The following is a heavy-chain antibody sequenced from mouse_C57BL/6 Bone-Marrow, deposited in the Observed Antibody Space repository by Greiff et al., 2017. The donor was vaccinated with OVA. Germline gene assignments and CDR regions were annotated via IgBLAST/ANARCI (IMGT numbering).Heavy chain of an antibody. D-gene: IGHD1-1*01. J-gene: IGHJ2*01. CDR3: ARVPYYGSSYFDY. Sequence: EVQLQESGGGLVKPGGSLKLSCAASGFTFSSYAMSWVRQTPEKRLEWVATISDGGSYTYYPDNVKGRFTISRDNAKNNLYLQMSHLKSEDTAMYYCARVPYYGSSYFDYWGQGTTLTVSS. CDR1: GFTFSSYA. V-gene: IGHV5-4*01. CDR2: ISDGGSYT.